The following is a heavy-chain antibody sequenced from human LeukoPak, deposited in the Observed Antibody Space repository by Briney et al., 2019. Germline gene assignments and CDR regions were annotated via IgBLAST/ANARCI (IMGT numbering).Heavy chain of an antibody. D-gene: IGHD3-9*01. V-gene: IGHV1-2*02. CDR3: ARVSGLRYFDWLPPSDYYFDY. Sequence: ASVKVSCKASGYTFSDYYIHWVRQAPGQGLKWVGWIKSKTGGTNYAQKFQDRGTMTADTSIGTAYMELSSLRPDDTAVYYCARVSGLRYFDWLPPSDYYFDYWGQGTLVTVSS. J-gene: IGHJ4*02. CDR2: IKSKTGGT. CDR1: GYTFSDYY.